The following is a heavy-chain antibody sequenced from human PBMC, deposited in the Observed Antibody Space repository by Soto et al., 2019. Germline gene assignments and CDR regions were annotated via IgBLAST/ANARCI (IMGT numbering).Heavy chain of an antibody. J-gene: IGHJ4*02. CDR1: GGSISSGGYY. V-gene: IGHV4-31*03. CDR2: IYYSGST. Sequence: SLTCTVSGGSISSGGYYWSWIRQHTGKGLEWIGYIYYSGSTYYNPSLKSRVTISVDTSKNQFSLKLSSVTAADTAVYYCAREGKDSSSWNSGYYFDYWGQGTLVTVSS. CDR3: AREGKDSSSWNSGYYFDY. D-gene: IGHD6-13*01.